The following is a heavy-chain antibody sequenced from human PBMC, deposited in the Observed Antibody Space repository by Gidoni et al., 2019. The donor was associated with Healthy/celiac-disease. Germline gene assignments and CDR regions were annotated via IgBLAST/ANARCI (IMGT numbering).Heavy chain of an antibody. CDR3: ARDRGYYYGSGRRTRFDY. CDR2: INHSGST. Sequence: QVQLQQWGAGLLKPSETLSLTCAVYGGSFSGYYWSWIRQPPGKGLEWIGEINHSGSTNYNPSLKSRVTISVDTSKNQFSLKLSSVTAADTAVYYCARDRGYYYGSGRRTRFDYWGQGTLVTVSS. V-gene: IGHV4-34*01. CDR1: GGSFSGYY. D-gene: IGHD3-10*01. J-gene: IGHJ4*02.